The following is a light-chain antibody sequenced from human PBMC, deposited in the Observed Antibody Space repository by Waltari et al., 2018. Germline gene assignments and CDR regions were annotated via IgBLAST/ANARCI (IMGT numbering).Light chain of an antibody. V-gene: IGKV1-17*01. CDR3: LQYNSKPYT. CDR2: AAS. Sequence: DIQMTQSPSSLSASIGDRVPITCRTSQDINIYLNWFQQKPGRAPKRLMYAASSVESGVPSRFSGSGSGTDFTLTISSLQPEDFAIYFCLQYNSKPYTFGQGTKVEIK. CDR1: QDINIY. J-gene: IGKJ2*01.